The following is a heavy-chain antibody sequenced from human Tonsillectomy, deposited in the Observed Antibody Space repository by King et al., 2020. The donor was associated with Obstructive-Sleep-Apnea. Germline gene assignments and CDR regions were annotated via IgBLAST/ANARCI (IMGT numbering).Heavy chain of an antibody. V-gene: IGHV3-30*02. CDR1: GFTFSDYG. CDR2: IRYDGSDEYYVDSVKGR. J-gene: IGHJ4*02. Sequence: VQLVESGGGVVQPGGSLRLSCAASGFTFSDYGMHWVRQAPGKGLEWVAFIRYDGSDEYYVDSVKGRYYVDSVKGRFTISRDNSKNTLYLQMNSLRTEDTAVYYCAKGVHSSSWSRGQGTLVTVSS. D-gene: IGHD6-13*01. CDR3: AKGVHSSSWS.